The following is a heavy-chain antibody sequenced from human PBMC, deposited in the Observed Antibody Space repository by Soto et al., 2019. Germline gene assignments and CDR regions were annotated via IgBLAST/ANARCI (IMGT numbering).Heavy chain of an antibody. D-gene: IGHD1-1*01. CDR2: IYPGDSDT. Sequence: PGESLKISCKGSGYSFTSYWIGWVRQMPGKGLEWMGIIYPGDSDTRYSPSFQGQVTISADKSISTAYLQWSSLKASDTAMYYCAMSTTVANYYYYYVMDVCAQGTSVTVSS. CDR3: AMSTTVANYYYYYVMDV. CDR1: GYSFTSYW. J-gene: IGHJ6*02. V-gene: IGHV5-51*01.